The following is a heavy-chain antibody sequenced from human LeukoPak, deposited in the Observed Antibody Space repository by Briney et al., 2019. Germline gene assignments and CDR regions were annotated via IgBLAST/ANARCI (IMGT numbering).Heavy chain of an antibody. J-gene: IGHJ6*03. CDR3: AKDRCSNGIGCYYYYMDV. CDR2: IQYDGSNE. CDR1: GFTFSSYG. D-gene: IGHD2-8*01. Sequence: GGSLRLSCAAAGFTFSSYGMHWVRQAPGKGLEWVAYIQYDGSNEQYADSVKGRFSISRDSSKNILYLQMNSLRAEDTAVYYCAKDRCSNGIGCYYYYMDVWGKGTTVTISS. V-gene: IGHV3-30*02.